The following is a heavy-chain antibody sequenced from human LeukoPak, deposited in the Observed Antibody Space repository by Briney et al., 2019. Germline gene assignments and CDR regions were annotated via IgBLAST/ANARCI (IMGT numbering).Heavy chain of an antibody. CDR2: INPDGTTI. D-gene: IGHD3-16*01. CDR1: GFTFRHYW. V-gene: IGHV3-74*01. CDR3: ARFRAGAGGF. Sequence: GGSLRLSCAASGFTFRHYWMHWVRQVPGKGLVWVSRINPDGTTINYADSVRGRFAISRDNAKNTLHLEMNGLRADDTAVYYCARFRAGAGGFWGQGTLVSVSS. J-gene: IGHJ4*02.